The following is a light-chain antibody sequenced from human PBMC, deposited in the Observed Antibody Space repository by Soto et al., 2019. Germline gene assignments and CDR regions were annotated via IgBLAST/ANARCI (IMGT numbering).Light chain of an antibody. V-gene: IGKV3-11*01. Sequence: VFTRSPATLSLSQGESAPLFCWASQSVKTFLVWYQQRPGQAPRLLIHDASHRAAGIPARFSGSGFGTDFTLTISSLEPEDAAVYYCQQRSNWPPITFGQGTRLEIK. J-gene: IGKJ5*01. CDR3: QQRSNWPPIT. CDR1: QSVKTF. CDR2: DAS.